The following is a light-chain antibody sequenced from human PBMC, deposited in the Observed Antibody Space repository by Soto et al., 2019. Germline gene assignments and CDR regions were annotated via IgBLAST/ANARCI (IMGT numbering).Light chain of an antibody. CDR1: QSVNRF. CDR3: QHYVGSPWA. Sequence: EIVLTQSPGTLSLSPGERATLSCRASQSVNRFLAWFQQKPGQVPRLLIYGASNRATGIPDRFSGSGSETDFTLTITRLEPEDFAVYYCQHYVGSPWAFGQGTKVENK. J-gene: IGKJ1*01. V-gene: IGKV3-20*01. CDR2: GAS.